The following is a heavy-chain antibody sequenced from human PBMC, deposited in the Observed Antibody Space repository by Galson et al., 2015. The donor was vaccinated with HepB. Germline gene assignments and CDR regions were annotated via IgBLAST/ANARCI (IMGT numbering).Heavy chain of an antibody. CDR3: ARDLNSGSYYSHYYGMDV. D-gene: IGHD3-10*01. J-gene: IGHJ6*02. CDR1: GYRFANFG. CDR2: INTHNGDT. V-gene: IGHV1-18*01. Sequence: SVKVSCKGSGYRFANFGISWVRQAPRQGLEWMGWINTHNGDTNYAQKLQGRVTMTTDTSTSTAYMELRSLRSDDTAVYYCARDLNSGSYYSHYYGMDVWGQGTTVTVSS.